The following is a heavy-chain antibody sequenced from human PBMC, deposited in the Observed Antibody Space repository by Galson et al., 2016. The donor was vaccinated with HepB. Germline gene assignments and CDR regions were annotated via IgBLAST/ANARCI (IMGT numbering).Heavy chain of an antibody. Sequence: SLRLSCAASGFTFSAYAMSWVRQAPGKGLEWVSLICGSGACTYYADSVKGRFTISRDNSKNTLYLQMKSLRAEDTAVYYCAKVGYCSSSSCRSALDYWGQGTLVTVSS. CDR2: ICGSGACT. CDR3: AKVGYCSSSSCRSALDY. V-gene: IGHV3-23*01. CDR1: GFTFSAYA. J-gene: IGHJ4*02. D-gene: IGHD2-2*01.